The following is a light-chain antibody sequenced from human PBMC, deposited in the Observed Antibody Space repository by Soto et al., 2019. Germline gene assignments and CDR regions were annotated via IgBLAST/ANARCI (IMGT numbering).Light chain of an antibody. CDR1: SSNIGASYD. Sequence: QSVLTQPPSVSGAPGQKVTISCTGSSSNIGASYDVNWYQQLPGTAPKLLIYDNNNRPSGVPDRFSGSKSGTSASLAITGLQAEDEADYYCQSYDSSLSGHVFGTGTKVTVL. CDR2: DNN. J-gene: IGLJ1*01. CDR3: QSYDSSLSGHV. V-gene: IGLV1-40*01.